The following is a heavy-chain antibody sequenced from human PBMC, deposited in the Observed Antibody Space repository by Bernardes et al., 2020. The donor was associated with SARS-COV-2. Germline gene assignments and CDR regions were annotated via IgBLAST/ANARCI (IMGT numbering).Heavy chain of an antibody. D-gene: IGHD2-2*01. CDR2: IKQDGSEK. Sequence: GGSLRLSCAASGFTFSSYWMSWVRQAPGKGLEWVANIKQDGSEKYYVDSVKGRFTISRDNAKNSLYLQMNSLRAEDTAVYYCASSPCSSTSCYYYYGMDGWGQGTTVTVSS. J-gene: IGHJ6*02. CDR1: GFTFSSYW. CDR3: ASSPCSSTSCYYYYGMDG. V-gene: IGHV3-7*01.